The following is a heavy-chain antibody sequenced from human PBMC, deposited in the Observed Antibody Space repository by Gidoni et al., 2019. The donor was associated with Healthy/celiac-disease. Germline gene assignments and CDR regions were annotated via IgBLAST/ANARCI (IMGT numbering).Heavy chain of an antibody. CDR1: GYSFTSYW. CDR2: IYPCYSDT. D-gene: IGHD3-22*01. V-gene: IGHV5-51*03. J-gene: IGHJ4*02. Sequence: DVQLVQSGAEVKKPGESLKISCKGSGYSFTSYWIVWVRQMPGKGLEWMGIIYPCYSDTRYRPSFQGHVTISADRSISTAYLQWSSLKASDTAMYYCARRGYYYVSSLDYWGQGTLVTVSS. CDR3: ARRGYYYVSSLDY.